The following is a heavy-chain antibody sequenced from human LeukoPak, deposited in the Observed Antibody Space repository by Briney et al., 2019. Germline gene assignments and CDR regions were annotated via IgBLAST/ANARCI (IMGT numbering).Heavy chain of an antibody. Sequence: GASVKVSCKVSGYTLTELSMHWVRQAPGKGLEWMGGFDPEDGETIYAQKFQGRVTMAEDTSTDTAYMELSSLRSEDTAVYYCATTPYYYDSSGSGYYWGQGTLVTVSS. D-gene: IGHD3-22*01. J-gene: IGHJ4*02. V-gene: IGHV1-24*01. CDR1: GYTLTELS. CDR2: FDPEDGET. CDR3: ATTPYYYDSSGSGYY.